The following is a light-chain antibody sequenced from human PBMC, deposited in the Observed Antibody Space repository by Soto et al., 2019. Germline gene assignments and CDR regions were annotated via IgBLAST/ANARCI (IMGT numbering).Light chain of an antibody. CDR3: QQYDIYRT. CDR2: DDS. CDR1: QSIGDY. Sequence: DIQMTQSPSTLSASVGDRSTITCRASQSIGDYLAWYQDKPGKSPRLLIYDDSNLKSGVPSRFSGSGSGTEFTLTIANLQPDDFATYYCQQYDIYRTVGPGTKVEIK. J-gene: IGKJ1*01. V-gene: IGKV1-5*01.